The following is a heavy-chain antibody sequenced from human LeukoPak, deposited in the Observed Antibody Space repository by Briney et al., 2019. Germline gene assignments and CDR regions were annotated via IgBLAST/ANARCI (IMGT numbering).Heavy chain of an antibody. CDR3: AKSQSSGWLYYFDY. V-gene: IGHV3-23*01. D-gene: IGHD6-19*01. CDR1: GFTFSSYA. CDR2: ISGSDGST. J-gene: IGHJ4*02. Sequence: GGSLRLSCVVSGFTFSSYAMSWVRQAPGKGLEWVSLISGSDGSTYYADSVKGRFTISRDNSKNTLYLQMNSLRAEDTAIYYCAKSQSSGWLYYFDYWGQGTLVTVSS.